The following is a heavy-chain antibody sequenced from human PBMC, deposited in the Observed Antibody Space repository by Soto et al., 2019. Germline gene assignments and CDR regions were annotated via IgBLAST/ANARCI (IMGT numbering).Heavy chain of an antibody. Sequence: EVQLVESGGGLVQPGGSLRLSCVSSGFSFSAFSMNWVRQAPGKGLEWISYISSSSSTIYYADSVKGRFTISRDNAKNSLYLQMDSLRDEDTAVYYCAREGGRHCSPTRCYNAFDIWGQGTMATVSS. D-gene: IGHD2-2*02. V-gene: IGHV3-48*02. CDR3: AREGGRHCSPTRCYNAFDI. J-gene: IGHJ3*02. CDR2: ISSSSSTI. CDR1: GFSFSAFS.